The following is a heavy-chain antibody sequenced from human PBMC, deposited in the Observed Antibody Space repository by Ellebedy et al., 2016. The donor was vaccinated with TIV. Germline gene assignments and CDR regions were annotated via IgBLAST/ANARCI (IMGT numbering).Heavy chain of an antibody. Sequence: ASVKVSCXASAYTFTPFGLHWVRQAPGQRLEWMGWINPGNGNAKSSQKFQGRVTITRDTSVSVAYMELSSLRSEDTAVYYCARGFGMVRGVTGMDVWGQGTTVTVSS. CDR3: ARGFGMVRGVTGMDV. J-gene: IGHJ6*02. CDR2: INPGNGNA. D-gene: IGHD3-10*01. CDR1: AYTFTPFG. V-gene: IGHV1-3*01.